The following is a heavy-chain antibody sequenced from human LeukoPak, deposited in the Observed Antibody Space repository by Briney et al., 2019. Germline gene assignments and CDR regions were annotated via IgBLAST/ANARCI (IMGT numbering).Heavy chain of an antibody. V-gene: IGHV6-1*01. J-gene: IGHJ4*02. CDR3: AREVGSRDGYKNLHYFDY. D-gene: IGHD5-24*01. CDR1: GDSVSSNSAA. Sequence: QTLSLTCAISGDSVSSNSAAWNWIRQSPSRGLEWLGRTYYRSKWYNDYAVSVKSRITINPDTSKNQFSLKLSSVTAADTAVYYCAREVGSRDGYKNLHYFDYWGQGTLVTVSS. CDR2: TYYRSKWYN.